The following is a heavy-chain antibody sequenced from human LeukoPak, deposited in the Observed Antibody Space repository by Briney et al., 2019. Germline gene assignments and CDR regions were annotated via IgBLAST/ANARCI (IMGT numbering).Heavy chain of an antibody. Sequence: GGSLRLSCAASGFTFSDFYMSWIRQAPGKGLECVAFIGSSGSTKYADSVQGRFTISRDNTKNSLYLQMHSLRADDSALYYCATEIGVSAASFDVWGQGTMVTVSS. D-gene: IGHD6-13*01. CDR1: GFTFSDFY. V-gene: IGHV3-11*01. CDR3: ATEIGVSAASFDV. J-gene: IGHJ3*01. CDR2: IGSSGST.